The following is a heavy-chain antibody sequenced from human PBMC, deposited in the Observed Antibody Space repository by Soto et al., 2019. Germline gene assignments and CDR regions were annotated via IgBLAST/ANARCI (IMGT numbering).Heavy chain of an antibody. J-gene: IGHJ4*02. CDR1: GGSISSSSYY. D-gene: IGHD6-13*01. CDR2: IYYSGST. CDR3: ARTDGGSSWYDY. Sequence: SETLSLTCTVSGGSISSSSYYRGWIRQPPGKGLEWIGNIYYSGSTYYNPSLKSRVTISVDTSKNQFSLKLSSVTAADTAVYYCARTDGGSSWYDYWGQGTLVTVSS. V-gene: IGHV4-39*01.